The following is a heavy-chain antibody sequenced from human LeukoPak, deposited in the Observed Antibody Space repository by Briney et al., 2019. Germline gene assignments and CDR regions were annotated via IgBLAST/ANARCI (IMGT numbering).Heavy chain of an antibody. D-gene: IGHD6-19*01. V-gene: IGHV3-7*03. J-gene: IGHJ4*02. CDR2: IKQDGSEK. Sequence: GGSLRLSCAASGFTFSSYWMSWVRQAPGKGLEWVANIKQDGSEKYYVDSVKGRFTISRDNAKKSLYLQMNSLRAEDTAVYYCARTWYSSGWLFDYWGQGTLVTVPS. CDR1: GFTFSSYW. CDR3: ARTWYSSGWLFDY.